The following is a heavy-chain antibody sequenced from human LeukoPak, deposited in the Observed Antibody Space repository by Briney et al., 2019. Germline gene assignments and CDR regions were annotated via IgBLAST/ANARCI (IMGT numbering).Heavy chain of an antibody. V-gene: IGHV3-30*02. J-gene: IGHJ4*02. D-gene: IGHD2-15*01. CDR2: IRYDGSDK. CDR1: GFTFSSYG. Sequence: PGGSLSLSCAASGFTFSSYGMLWVRQAPGKGLEWVAFIRYDGSDKYYTDSVKGRFTISRDNSKNTLYLQMNSLRAEDTAVYYCAKTLGYCSGGSCYSGVIDYWGQGTLVTVSS. CDR3: AKTLGYCSGGSCYSGVIDY.